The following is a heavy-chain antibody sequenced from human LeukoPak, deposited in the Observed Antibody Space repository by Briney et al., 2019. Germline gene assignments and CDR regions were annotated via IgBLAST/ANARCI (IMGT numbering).Heavy chain of an antibody. Sequence: GASVKVSCKASGYTFTGYYMHWVRQAPGQGLDWMGWINPNSGGTNYAQKFQGRVTMTRDTSISTAYMELSRLRSDDTAVYYCARGKNYYDSSGAFGYWGQGTLVTVSS. J-gene: IGHJ4*02. CDR2: INPNSGGT. CDR1: GYTFTGYY. CDR3: ARGKNYYDSSGAFGY. V-gene: IGHV1-2*02. D-gene: IGHD3-22*01.